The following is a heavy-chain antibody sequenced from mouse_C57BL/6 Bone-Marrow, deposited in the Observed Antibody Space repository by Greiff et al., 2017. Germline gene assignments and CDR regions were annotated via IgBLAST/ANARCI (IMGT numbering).Heavy chain of an antibody. CDR1: GYAFSSSW. CDR3: ARGNYYGSSYGYFDV. D-gene: IGHD1-1*01. Sequence: QVQLQQSGPELVKPGASVKISCKASGYAFSSSWMNWVKQRPGKGLEWIGRIYPGDGDTNYNGKFKGKATLTADKSSSTAYMQLSSLTSEDSAVYCCARGNYYGSSYGYFDVWGTGTTVTVSS. CDR2: IYPGDGDT. V-gene: IGHV1-82*01. J-gene: IGHJ1*03.